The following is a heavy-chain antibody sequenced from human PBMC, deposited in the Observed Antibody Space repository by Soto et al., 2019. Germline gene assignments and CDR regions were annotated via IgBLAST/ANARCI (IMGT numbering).Heavy chain of an antibody. CDR3: VKILQYSYGLPH. J-gene: IGHJ4*02. Sequence: PGGSLRLSCSASGFTFSSYAMHWVRQAPGKGLEYVSVISSNGGSTYYADSVKGRFTISRDNSKNTLYLQMSSLRADDTAVYYCVKILQYSYGLPHWGQGTLVTVSS. V-gene: IGHV3-64D*06. CDR1: GFTFSSYA. CDR2: ISSNGGST. D-gene: IGHD5-18*01.